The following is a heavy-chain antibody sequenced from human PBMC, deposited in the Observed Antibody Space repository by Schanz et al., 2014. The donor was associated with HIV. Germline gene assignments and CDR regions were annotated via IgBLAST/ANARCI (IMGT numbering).Heavy chain of an antibody. CDR1: RFTFSSYW. D-gene: IGHD4-4*01. J-gene: IGHJ6*02. CDR2: ISGSGGST. V-gene: IGHV3-74*01. CDR3: ARETVNYYYGMDV. Sequence: EVQVVESGGGLVRPGGSLRLSCAASRFTFSSYWMHWVRQAPGKGLGWVSAISGSGGSTYYADSVKGRFTISRDNAKNTLYLQMNSLRVEDTAVYYCARETVNYYYGMDVWGQGTTVTVSS.